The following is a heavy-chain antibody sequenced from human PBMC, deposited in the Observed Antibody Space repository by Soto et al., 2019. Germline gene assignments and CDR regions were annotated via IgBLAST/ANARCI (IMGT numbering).Heavy chain of an antibody. Sequence: QVQLVESGGGVVQPGRSLRLSCAASGFTFSSYSMHWVRQAPGKGLEWVAAMSYDGNSKYFADSVKGRFTSSRYNSKNTEPRQRTFLSAGESAVSFWARGRPVRDQANVAWWG. CDR2: MSYDGNSK. CDR3: ARGRPVRDQANVAW. J-gene: IGHJ1*01. D-gene: IGHD2-2*01. CDR1: GFTFSSYS. V-gene: IGHV3-30-3*01.